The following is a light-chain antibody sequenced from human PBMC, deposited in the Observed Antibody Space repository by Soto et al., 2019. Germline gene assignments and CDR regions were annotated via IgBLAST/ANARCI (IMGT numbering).Light chain of an antibody. Sequence: QSVMTQPASLSGSPGQSITLSCTGTSSDVGGYNYVSWYQQHPGKAPKLMIYDVSNRPSGGSNRFSGSKSGNTASLTISGLQAEDEADYYCSSYTSSSTLVFGGGTKVTVL. CDR2: DVS. CDR1: SSDVGGYNY. J-gene: IGLJ2*01. CDR3: SSYTSSSTLV. V-gene: IGLV2-14*01.